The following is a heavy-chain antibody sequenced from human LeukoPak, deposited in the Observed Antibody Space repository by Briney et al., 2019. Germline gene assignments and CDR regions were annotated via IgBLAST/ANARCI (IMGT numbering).Heavy chain of an antibody. CDR2: ISAYNGNT. V-gene: IGHV1-18*01. Sequence: ASVKVSCKASGYTFTSYGISWVRQAPGQGLEWMGWISAYNGNTNYVQKLQGRVTMTTDTSTSTAYMELRSLRSDDTAVYYCAAPHPTRYSGYDLYYYYYYGMDVWGQGTTVTVSS. CDR1: GYTFTSYG. D-gene: IGHD5-12*01. J-gene: IGHJ6*02. CDR3: AAPHPTRYSGYDLYYYYYYGMDV.